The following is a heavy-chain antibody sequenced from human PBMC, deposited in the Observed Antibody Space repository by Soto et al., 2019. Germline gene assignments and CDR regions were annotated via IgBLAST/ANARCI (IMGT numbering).Heavy chain of an antibody. CDR1: GFTFSVFS. J-gene: IGHJ4*02. CDR3: VTGRCSSAF. V-gene: IGHV3-7*01. CDR2: INQDGSEE. Sequence: EVQLVESGGGLVQPGGSLRLSCAASGFTFSVFSMSWVRQTPGKGLEWVASINQDGSEEDYVGSVRGRFTISRDNAKTSLYLQLNSLRAEDTALYFCVTGRCSSAFWGQGTLVTVSS. D-gene: IGHD3-10*02.